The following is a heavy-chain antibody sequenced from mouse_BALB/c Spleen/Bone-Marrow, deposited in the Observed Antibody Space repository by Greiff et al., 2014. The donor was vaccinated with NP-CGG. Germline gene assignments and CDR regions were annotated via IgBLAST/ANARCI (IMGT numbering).Heavy chain of an antibody. Sequence: DVQLQESGPSLVKPSQTLSLTCSVTGDSITSDYWNWIRKFPGNKLEYMGYISYSGSTYYNPSLKSRISITRDTSKNQYYLQLNSVTTEDTATYYCATYDGYCFDYWGQGTTLTVSS. D-gene: IGHD2-3*01. CDR3: ATYDGYCFDY. CDR1: GDSITSDY. V-gene: IGHV3-8*02. J-gene: IGHJ2*01. CDR2: ISYSGST.